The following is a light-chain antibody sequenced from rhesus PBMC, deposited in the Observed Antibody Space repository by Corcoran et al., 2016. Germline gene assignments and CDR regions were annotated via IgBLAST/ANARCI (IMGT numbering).Light chain of an antibody. CDR2: SAS. CDR1: QSFSSS. J-gene: IGKJ3*01. V-gene: IGKV1-46*02. Sequence: GDTVTITCRASQSFSSSLAWYQQKPGKAPKLLVYSASSLQSGVPSRFSGSKSGTDFTLTISSLQPEDIASYSCQQYYSYPFTFGPGTKLDIK. CDR3: QQYYSYPFT.